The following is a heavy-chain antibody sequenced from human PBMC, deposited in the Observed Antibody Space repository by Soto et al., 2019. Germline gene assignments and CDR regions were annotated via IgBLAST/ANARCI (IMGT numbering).Heavy chain of an antibody. D-gene: IGHD2-2*01. J-gene: IGHJ5*02. CDR1: GGSISSSSYY. Sequence: SETLSLTCTVSGGSISSSSYYWGWIRQPPGKGLEWIGYISHSGNFYYNPSLRSRVTISVDRSKNQFSLKLSSVTAADTAVYYCARRNIELIPATMVSTWWFDPWGQGTLVTVSS. V-gene: IGHV4-39*07. CDR2: ISHSGNF. CDR3: ARRNIELIPATMVSTWWFDP.